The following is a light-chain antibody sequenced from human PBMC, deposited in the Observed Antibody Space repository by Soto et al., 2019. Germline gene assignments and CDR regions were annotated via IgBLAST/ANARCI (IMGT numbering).Light chain of an antibody. J-gene: IGLJ3*02. Sequence: QSVLTQPPSVSGAPGQRVTISCTGSSSNIGAGYDVHWYQQLPGAAPKLLIYGNNNRPSGVPDRFSGSKSGTSASLAITGLQAEDEADYYCQSYDSSLSGLWVFGGGTKPPS. CDR1: SSNIGAGYD. V-gene: IGLV1-40*01. CDR3: QSYDSSLSGLWV. CDR2: GNN.